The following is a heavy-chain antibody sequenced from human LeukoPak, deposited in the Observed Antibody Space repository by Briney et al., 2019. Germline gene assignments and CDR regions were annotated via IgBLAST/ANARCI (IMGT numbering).Heavy chain of an antibody. CDR1: GFTFSIYA. J-gene: IGHJ6*02. Sequence: GGSLRLSCAASGFTFSIYAMSWVRQAPGKGLEWVSAISGSGGSTYYADSVKGRFTISRDNSKNTLYLQMNSLRAEDTAVYYCAKPGRGTNYGMDVWGQGTTVTVSS. V-gene: IGHV3-23*01. CDR2: ISGSGGST. CDR3: AKPGRGTNYGMDV. D-gene: IGHD3-16*01.